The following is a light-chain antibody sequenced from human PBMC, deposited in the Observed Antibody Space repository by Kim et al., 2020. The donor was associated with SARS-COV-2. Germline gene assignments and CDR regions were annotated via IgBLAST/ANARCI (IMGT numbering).Light chain of an antibody. Sequence: ALGQTVRITCQGDSLRSYYATWYQQKPGQAPILVIYGKNNRPSGIPDRFSGSSSGNTASLTITGTQAGDEADEYGNSRDSNDNVVFGGGTKLTVL. CDR3: NSRDSNDNVV. V-gene: IGLV3-19*01. CDR2: GKN. CDR1: SLRSYY. J-gene: IGLJ2*01.